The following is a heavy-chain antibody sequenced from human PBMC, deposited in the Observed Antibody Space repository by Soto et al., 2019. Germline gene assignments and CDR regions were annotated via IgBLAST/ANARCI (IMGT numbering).Heavy chain of an antibody. Sequence: GGSLRLFCAASGFPFSDFYMTWIRRAPGRGLQCLSYISGRGGTIYYADSVKGRFTISRDNAKNSLDLQMDGLRGDDTGVYYCARTTWELGVRFDYWGQGALVTVSS. J-gene: IGHJ4*02. V-gene: IGHV3-11*01. D-gene: IGHD1-26*01. CDR3: ARTTWELGVRFDY. CDR2: ISGRGGTI. CDR1: GFPFSDFY.